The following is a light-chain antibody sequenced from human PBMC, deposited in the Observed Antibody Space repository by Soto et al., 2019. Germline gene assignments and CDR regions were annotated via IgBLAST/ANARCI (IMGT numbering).Light chain of an antibody. V-gene: IGKV1-39*01. CDR1: QSISTY. Sequence: DIQMTQSPSSLSASVGDRVTISCRASQSISTYLNWYQQKPGTAPRLLIYRASSVKSGVPPRFSGSGSGRDFTLTITSLQPEDFGIYFCQQTHDLPRTFGLGTKVEF. J-gene: IGKJ4*01. CDR2: RAS. CDR3: QQTHDLPRT.